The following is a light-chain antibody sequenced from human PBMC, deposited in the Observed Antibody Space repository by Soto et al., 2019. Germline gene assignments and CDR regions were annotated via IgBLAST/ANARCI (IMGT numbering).Light chain of an antibody. Sequence: DLQMTQSPSTLSASVGDRVTITCRASQSISRWLAWYRQKPGQAPKLLIYDASSLESGVQSRFSGSGSGTEFTLTISSLQPDDFATYYCLQYDTYWTFGHGTKVDIK. CDR1: QSISRW. V-gene: IGKV1-5*01. J-gene: IGKJ1*01. CDR2: DAS. CDR3: LQYDTYWT.